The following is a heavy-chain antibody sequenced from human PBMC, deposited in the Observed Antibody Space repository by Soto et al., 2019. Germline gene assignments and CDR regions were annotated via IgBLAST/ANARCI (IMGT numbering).Heavy chain of an antibody. CDR1: GFTFSTYS. CDR3: ARERGSGWTFDY. J-gene: IGHJ4*02. V-gene: IGHV3-48*01. Sequence: GGSLRLSCAASGFTFSTYSMNWVRQAPGKGLEWVSYISSSSSTIYFADYVRGRFTISRDNAKNSLYLQMNSLRAEDTVVYYCARERGSGWTFDYWGQGTLVTVSS. D-gene: IGHD6-19*01. CDR2: ISSSSSTI.